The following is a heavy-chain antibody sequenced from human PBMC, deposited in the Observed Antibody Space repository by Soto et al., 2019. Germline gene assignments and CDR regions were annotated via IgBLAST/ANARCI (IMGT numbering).Heavy chain of an antibody. CDR1: GYTFTSYA. CDR3: ARDRSGWYRFDY. Sequence: ASVKVSCKASGYTFTSYAMHWVRQAPGQRLEWMGWINAGNGNTKYSQKFQGRVTITRDTSASTAYMELSSLRSEDTAVYYCARDRSGWYRFDYWGQGTLVTVSS. D-gene: IGHD6-19*01. J-gene: IGHJ4*02. V-gene: IGHV1-3*01. CDR2: INAGNGNT.